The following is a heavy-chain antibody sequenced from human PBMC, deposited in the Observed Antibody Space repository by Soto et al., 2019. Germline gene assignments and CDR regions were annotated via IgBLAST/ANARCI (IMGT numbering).Heavy chain of an antibody. CDR3: ARGAFWGGAPGFRDMDV. V-gene: IGHV1-18*01. Sequence: QIQLVQSGGEVKKPGASVKVSCKSSGYKFISHSITWVRQAPGPGLEWRGRISAYNGNTNYAQKLQGRVTMTTDTSTNTAYMELSSLRSDDTAGYYCARGAFWGGAPGFRDMDVWGQGPTVTVSS. CDR1: GYKFISHS. D-gene: IGHD3-3*01. CDR2: ISAYNGNT. J-gene: IGHJ6*02.